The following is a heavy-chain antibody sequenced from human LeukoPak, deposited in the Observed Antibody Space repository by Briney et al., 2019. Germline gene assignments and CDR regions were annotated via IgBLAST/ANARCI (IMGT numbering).Heavy chain of an antibody. Sequence: SETLSLTCAVYGGSFSGYYWSWIRQPPGKGLEWIGYIYYSGSTYYNPSLKSRVTISVDTSKNQFSLKLSSVTAADTAVYYCARTVTNNWFDPWGQGTLVTVSS. D-gene: IGHD4-17*01. CDR3: ARTVTNNWFDP. CDR2: IYYSGST. V-gene: IGHV4-59*12. J-gene: IGHJ5*02. CDR1: GGSFSGYY.